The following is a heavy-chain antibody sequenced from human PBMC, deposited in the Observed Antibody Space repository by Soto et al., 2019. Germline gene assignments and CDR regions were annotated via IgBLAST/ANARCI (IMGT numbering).Heavy chain of an antibody. J-gene: IGHJ5*02. CDR3: ASPYRSNSYWLDP. CDR2: LRDDADGT. D-gene: IGHD6-19*01. Sequence: QVPLVDSGGGVVQPGRSLSLSCAASGFTFRNDGMHWVRQPPGKRLEWVAVLRDDADGTYYPDSVKGRFTISRDKSKYTRFLHMRRLSAEDPAVYCCASPYRSNSYWLDPWGQGSLVTVAS. V-gene: IGHV3-33*01. CDR1: GFTFRNDG.